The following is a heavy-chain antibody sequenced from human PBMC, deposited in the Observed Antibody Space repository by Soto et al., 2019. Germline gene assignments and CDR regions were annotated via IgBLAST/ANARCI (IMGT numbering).Heavy chain of an antibody. CDR2: ISAYNGNT. CDR3: ATSRITIFGVVGYYYMDV. V-gene: IGHV1-18*01. Sequence: GASVKVSCKASGYTFTSYGISWVRQAPGQGLEWMGWISAYNGNTNYAQKLQGRVTMTTDTSTSTAYMELRSLRSDDTAVYYCATSRITIFGVVGYYYMDVWGKGTTVTVSS. J-gene: IGHJ6*03. CDR1: GYTFTSYG. D-gene: IGHD3-3*01.